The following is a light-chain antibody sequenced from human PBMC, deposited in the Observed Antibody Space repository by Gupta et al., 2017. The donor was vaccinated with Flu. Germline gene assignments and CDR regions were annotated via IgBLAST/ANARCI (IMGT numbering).Light chain of an antibody. CDR3: RHSYLPPHT. CDR1: QSISQY. J-gene: IGKJ2*01. CDR2: GAS. V-gene: IGKV1-39*01. Sequence: PSSLSASVGDRVSISCRASQSISQYLNWYQLKPGKVPKLLIYGASNLESGVPSRFSGSGSATDFTLTISGLQPDDFATYFCRHSYLPPHTFGQGTKLEIK.